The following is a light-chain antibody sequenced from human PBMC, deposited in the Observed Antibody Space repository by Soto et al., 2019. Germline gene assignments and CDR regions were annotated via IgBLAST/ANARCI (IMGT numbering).Light chain of an antibody. Sequence: SVLTQPASVSGSPGQSITISFAVSGGDCGNYDLLSWYQQMPGKAPKLIIFEVNRRPSGVSDRFSGSKSGNTASLTISGLQADDEADFFCCSYAGNGAWVFGGGTQLTVL. CDR3: CSYAGNGAWV. CDR1: GGDCGNYDL. J-gene: IGLJ3*02. V-gene: IGLV2-23*02. CDR2: EVN.